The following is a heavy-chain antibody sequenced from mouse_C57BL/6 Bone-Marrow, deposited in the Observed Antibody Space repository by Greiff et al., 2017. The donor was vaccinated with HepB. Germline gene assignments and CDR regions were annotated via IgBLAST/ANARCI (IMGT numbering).Heavy chain of an antibody. V-gene: IGHV1-50*01. CDR3: ARDGTMVTTPPFAY. CDR1: GYTFTSYW. Sequence: VQLQQPGAELVKPGASVKLSCKASGYTFTSYWMQWVKQRPGQGLEWIGEIDPSDSYTNYNQKFKGKATLTVDTSSSTAYMQLNSLTSEDSAVYYCARDGTMVTTPPFAYWGQGTLVTVSA. CDR2: IDPSDSYT. J-gene: IGHJ3*01. D-gene: IGHD2-2*01.